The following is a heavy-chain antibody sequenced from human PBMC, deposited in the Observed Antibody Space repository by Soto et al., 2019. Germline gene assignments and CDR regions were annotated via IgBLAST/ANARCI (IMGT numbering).Heavy chain of an antibody. V-gene: IGHV1-2*04. CDR1: GYTFTGYY. CDR3: ARGGATCYYYYGMDV. Sequence: ASVKVSCKASGYTFTGYYMHWVRQAPGQGLEWMGWINPNSGGTNYAQKFQGWVTMTRDTSISTAYMELRRLRSDDTAVYYCARGGATCYYYYGMDVWGQGTTVTVSS. D-gene: IGHD1-26*01. J-gene: IGHJ6*02. CDR2: INPNSGGT.